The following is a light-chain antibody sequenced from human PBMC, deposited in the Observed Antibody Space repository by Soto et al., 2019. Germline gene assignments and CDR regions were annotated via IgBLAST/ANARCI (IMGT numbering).Light chain of an antibody. Sequence: EIVLTQSPGTLSLSPGERATLSCRASQTVSSNYLVWYQQKPGQAPRLLIHGASSRATGIPDRFSGSGSGTDFTLTISRLEPEDFAVYYCQQYGSSPPWPFGQGTKVEIK. J-gene: IGKJ1*01. CDR2: GAS. CDR3: QQYGSSPPWP. CDR1: QTVSSNY. V-gene: IGKV3-20*01.